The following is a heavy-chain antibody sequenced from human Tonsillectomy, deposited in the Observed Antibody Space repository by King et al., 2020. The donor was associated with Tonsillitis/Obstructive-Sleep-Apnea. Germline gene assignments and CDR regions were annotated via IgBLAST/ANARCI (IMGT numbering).Heavy chain of an antibody. Sequence: VQLVESGGGVVQPGRSLRLSCAASGFTFSSYGMHWVRQAPGKGLEWVAVISYDGSDKYYADSVKGRFTISRDNSKNTLYLQMNSLRAEDTAVYYCAKDGEWLQLSYYFDCWGQGTLVPVSS. CDR2: ISYDGSDK. J-gene: IGHJ4*02. CDR1: GFTFSSYG. CDR3: AKDGEWLQLSYYFDC. V-gene: IGHV3-30*18. D-gene: IGHD5-24*01.